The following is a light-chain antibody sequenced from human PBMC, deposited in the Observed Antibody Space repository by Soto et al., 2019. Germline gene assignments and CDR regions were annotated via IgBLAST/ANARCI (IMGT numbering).Light chain of an antibody. J-gene: IGKJ5*01. CDR1: QNVENY. CDR3: QQRKDWPPLT. Sequence: ETVLTQSPATLSLSPGERATLSCRASQNVENYLAWYQQKPGQAPRLLVYDASNRATGIPARFSGSGFGTDFTLTISSLETEDFAVYYCQQRKDWPPLTFGQGTRLDI. V-gene: IGKV3-11*01. CDR2: DAS.